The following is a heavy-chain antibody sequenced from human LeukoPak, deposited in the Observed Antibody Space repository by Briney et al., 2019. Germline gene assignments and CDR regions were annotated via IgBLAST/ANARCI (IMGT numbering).Heavy chain of an antibody. V-gene: IGHV3-23*01. D-gene: IGHD4-17*01. Sequence: RGSLRLSCAASGFTFSSYAMSWVRQAPGKGLEWVSAISGSGGSTYYADSVKGRFTISRDNSKNTLYLQMNSLRAEDTAVYYCAKDLHGDYPYYGMDVWGQGTTVTVSS. CDR3: AKDLHGDYPYYGMDV. CDR2: ISGSGGST. CDR1: GFTFSSYA. J-gene: IGHJ6*02.